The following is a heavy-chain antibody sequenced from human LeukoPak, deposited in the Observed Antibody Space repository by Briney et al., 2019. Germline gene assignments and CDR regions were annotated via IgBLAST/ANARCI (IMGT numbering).Heavy chain of an antibody. V-gene: IGHV1-2*02. CDR1: GYTFTGYY. CDR2: INPNSGGT. CDR3: ARHPGKVTNDWYFDL. D-gene: IGHD4-23*01. J-gene: IGHJ2*01. Sequence: ASVKVSCKASGYTFTGYYMHWVRQAPGQGLEWMGWINPNSGGTNYAQKFQGRVTMTRDTSITTAYMELSRLSSDDTAVYYCARHPGKVTNDWYFDLWGRGPLVTVSS.